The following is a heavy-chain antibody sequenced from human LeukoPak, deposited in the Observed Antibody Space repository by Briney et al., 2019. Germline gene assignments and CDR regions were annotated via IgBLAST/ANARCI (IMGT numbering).Heavy chain of an antibody. D-gene: IGHD3-22*01. CDR3: ATGDSSGYYFAEYFQH. CDR1: GGSISSYY. Sequence: PSETLSLTCTVSGGSISSYYWSWIRQPPGKGLEGSGYIYYSGSTNYNPSLKSRVTISVDTSKNQFSLKLSSVTAADTAVYYCATGDSSGYYFAEYFQHWGQGTLVTVSS. J-gene: IGHJ1*01. V-gene: IGHV4-59*08. CDR2: IYYSGST.